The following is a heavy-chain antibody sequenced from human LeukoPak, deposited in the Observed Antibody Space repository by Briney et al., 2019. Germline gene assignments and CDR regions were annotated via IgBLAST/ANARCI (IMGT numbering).Heavy chain of an antibody. D-gene: IGHD2-15*01. CDR1: GYTFTGYY. Sequence: ASVKVSCKASGYTFTGYYMHWVRQAPGQGLEWMGGIIPIFGTANYAQKFQGRVTMTRDMSTSTVYMELSSLRSDDTAVYYCARSSAVAVAAHLDYWGQGTLVTVSS. CDR3: ARSSAVAVAAHLDY. J-gene: IGHJ4*02. CDR2: IIPIFGTA. V-gene: IGHV1-2*02.